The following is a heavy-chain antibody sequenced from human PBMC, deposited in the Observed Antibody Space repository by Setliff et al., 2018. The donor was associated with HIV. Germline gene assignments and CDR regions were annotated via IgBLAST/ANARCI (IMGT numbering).Heavy chain of an antibody. CDR3: ARGLGGGFSLDAFDI. Sequence: SETLSLTCTVSGGSVSSFYWSWIRQPAEKGLEWIGRIYTRGSTNSNPSLKGRVTMSVDTSKNHFSLTLSSVTAADTAIYYCARGLGGGFSLDAFDIWSRGTMVTVSS. CDR2: IYTRGST. CDR1: GGSVSSFY. J-gene: IGHJ3*02. D-gene: IGHD2-15*01. V-gene: IGHV4-4*07.